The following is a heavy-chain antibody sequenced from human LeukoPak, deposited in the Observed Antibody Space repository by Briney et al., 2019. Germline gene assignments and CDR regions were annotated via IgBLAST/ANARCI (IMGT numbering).Heavy chain of an antibody. V-gene: IGHV3-7*01. J-gene: IGHJ4*02. CDR2: INRDGSEE. CDR3: ARDGSNPYFDY. D-gene: IGHD6-13*01. CDR1: GFSFTSYW. Sequence: PGGSLRLSCAASGFSFTSYWMSWVRQAPGQGLEGVANINRDGSEEYCVDSVKGRFTISRDNGKNSLYLQMNSLRAEDTAVYFCARDGSNPYFDYWGQGSLVTVSS.